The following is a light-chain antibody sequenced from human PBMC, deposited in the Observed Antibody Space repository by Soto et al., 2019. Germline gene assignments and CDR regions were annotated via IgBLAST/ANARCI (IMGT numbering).Light chain of an antibody. Sequence: DIVMTQSPLSLPVTPGEPASISCRSSQSLLHSNGYNYLDWYLQKPGQSPQLLIHLGSNRASGGPDRFSGSGSGTDFTLKISRVEAEDVGVYYCMQALQTPVFGGGTKVEIK. CDR1: QSLLHSNGYNY. CDR3: MQALQTPV. CDR2: LGS. V-gene: IGKV2-28*01. J-gene: IGKJ4*01.